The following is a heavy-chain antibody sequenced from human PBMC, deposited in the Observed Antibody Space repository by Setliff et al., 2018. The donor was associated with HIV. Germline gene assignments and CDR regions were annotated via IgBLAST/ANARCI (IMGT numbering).Heavy chain of an antibody. J-gene: IGHJ4*02. CDR2: ISSSSSTI. CDR3: AREGIAAAGSYSYGFGQIGY. V-gene: IGHV3-48*01. CDR1: GFTFSTYW. Sequence: GGSLRLSCAASGFTFSTYWMSWVRQAPGKGLEWVSYISSSSSTIYYADSVKGRFTISRDNAKNSLYLQMNSLRAEDTAVYYCAREGIAAAGSYSYGFGQIGYWGQGTLVTVSS. D-gene: IGHD6-13*01.